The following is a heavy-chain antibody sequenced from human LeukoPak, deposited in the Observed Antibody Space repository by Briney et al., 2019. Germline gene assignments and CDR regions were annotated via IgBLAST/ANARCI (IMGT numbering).Heavy chain of an antibody. D-gene: IGHD1-20*01. J-gene: IGHJ4*02. CDR2: ISPSGSTI. CDR1: GFTFSDNY. Sequence: PGGSLRLSCAASGFTFSDNYLSWIRQAPGKGLEWISYISPSGSTICYADSVKGRFTISRDNAKNSLYLQMNSLRAEDTALYHCVTYAYWGQGTLVTVSS. CDR3: VTYAY. V-gene: IGHV3-11*04.